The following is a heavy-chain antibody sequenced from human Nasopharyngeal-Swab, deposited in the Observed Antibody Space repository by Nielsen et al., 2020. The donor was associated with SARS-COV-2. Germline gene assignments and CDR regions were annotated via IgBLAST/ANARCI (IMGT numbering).Heavy chain of an antibody. V-gene: IGHV3-7*01. D-gene: IGHD5-18*01. CDR2: IKQDGSEK. J-gene: IGHJ4*02. CDR3: ARDDLNVRYSYVYRTVGLPDY. Sequence: VRQAPGKGLEWVANIKQDGSEKYYADSVKGRFTISRDNSKNTLYLQMNSLRADDTAVYYCARDDLNVRYSYVYRTVGLPDYWGQGTPVTVSS.